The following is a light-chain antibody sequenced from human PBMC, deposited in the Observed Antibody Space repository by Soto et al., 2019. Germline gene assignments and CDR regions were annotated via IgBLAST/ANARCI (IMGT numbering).Light chain of an antibody. Sequence: IVLTQTPGILYLSHGARATLSCRASQTISSGFLAWYQQKVGQAPRLLIYDASNRATGVPDRFSGSGSGTDFSLTISRLEPEDFAVYHCQQYSSSPRTFAQGTRLEIK. CDR2: DAS. J-gene: IGKJ5*01. V-gene: IGKV3-20*01. CDR3: QQYSSSPRT. CDR1: QTISSGF.